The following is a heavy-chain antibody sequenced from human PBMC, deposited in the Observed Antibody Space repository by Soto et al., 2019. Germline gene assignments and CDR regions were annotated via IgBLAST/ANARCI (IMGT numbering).Heavy chain of an antibody. D-gene: IGHD6-13*01. J-gene: IGHJ4*02. Sequence: SETLSLTCTVSGGSISTYYWSWIRQPPGKGLEWIGYINYSGRTNYNPSLKSRVTMSLDTSKNQFSLKLRSVTAADTAVFYCARYAGSSWFDYWGQGTLVTV. V-gene: IGHV4-59*01. CDR2: INYSGRT. CDR1: GGSISTYY. CDR3: ARYAGSSWFDY.